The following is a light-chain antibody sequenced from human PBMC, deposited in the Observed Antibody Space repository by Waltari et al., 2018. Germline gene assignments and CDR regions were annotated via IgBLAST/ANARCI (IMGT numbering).Light chain of an antibody. Sequence: DIQLTQSPSFLSASVGDRVTITCRASQAISSDLAWYQQKPGRAPNLLLYAASTLQSGVPSGFIGSGCGTEFTLTINSLQPEDFATYYCQQLDSFPITFGQVTRLESK. CDR2: AAS. J-gene: IGKJ5*01. V-gene: IGKV1-9*01. CDR3: QQLDSFPIT. CDR1: QAISSD.